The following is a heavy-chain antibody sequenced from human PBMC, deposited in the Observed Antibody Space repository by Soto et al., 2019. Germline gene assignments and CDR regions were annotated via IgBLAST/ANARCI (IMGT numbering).Heavy chain of an antibody. Sequence: QVQLVESGGGLVKPGGSLRLSCAASGFTFIDYYMSWIRQAPGKGLEWVSYIGRSDNIIYYADSVKGRFTISRDNAKNSLYLQLNSLRAEDTAVYYCASDLGYYESSGYFDFWGQEILVTFSS. J-gene: IGHJ4*02. CDR2: IGRSDNII. CDR3: ASDLGYYESSGYFDF. D-gene: IGHD3-22*01. CDR1: GFTFIDYY. V-gene: IGHV3-11*01.